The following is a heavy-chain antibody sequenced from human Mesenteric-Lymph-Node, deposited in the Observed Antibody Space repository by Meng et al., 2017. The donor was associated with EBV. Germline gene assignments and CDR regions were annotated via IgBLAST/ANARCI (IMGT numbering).Heavy chain of an antibody. D-gene: IGHD3-22*01. V-gene: IGHV1-8*01. CDR1: GYTFTSYD. CDR2: MNPNSGAT. CDR3: ATSVRYYYDSTGYPLNY. Sequence: VYRVQSGAEGKKPGASVKVSCKASGYTFTSYDINLVRQATGQGLEWMGWMNPNSGATGSTQKFQGRVTMTRNTSISTAYMELNSLTSEDTAVYYCATSVRYYYDSTGYPLNYWGQGTLVTVSS. J-gene: IGHJ4*02.